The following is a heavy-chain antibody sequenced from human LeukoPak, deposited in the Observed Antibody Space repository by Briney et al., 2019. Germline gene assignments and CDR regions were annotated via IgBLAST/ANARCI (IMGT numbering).Heavy chain of an antibody. J-gene: IGHJ6*02. CDR2: ISSSGSTI. Sequence: GASPTLVNPVSSLACRSCEVCRARWGPGQEKKKVSYISSSGSTIYYADSVKGRFTISRDNSKNSLYLQMNGLRAEDTAVYYCARDYGGNPWLDYYYGLDVWGQGTTVTVSS. D-gene: IGHD4-23*01. CDR3: ARDYGGNPWLDYYYGLDV. CDR1: SLACRSCE. V-gene: IGHV3-48*03.